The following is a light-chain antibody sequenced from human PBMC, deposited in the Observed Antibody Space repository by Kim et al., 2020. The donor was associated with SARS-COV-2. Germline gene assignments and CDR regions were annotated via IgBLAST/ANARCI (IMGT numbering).Light chain of an antibody. J-gene: IGKJ1*01. CDR3: LQTTHLPWA. Sequence: PACSSGRSSQSLLDTGGKTYLFWYVQKPGQAPHLLIHEGSNRFSGVPYRFTGSGSGTDFTLEISRVEAEDAGVYYCLQTTHLPWAFGQGTKVDIK. CDR1: QSLLDTGGKTY. CDR2: EGS. V-gene: IGKV2D-29*01.